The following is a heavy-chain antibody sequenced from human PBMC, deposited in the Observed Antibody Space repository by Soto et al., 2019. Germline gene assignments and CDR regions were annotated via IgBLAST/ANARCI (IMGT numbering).Heavy chain of an antibody. V-gene: IGHV3-23*01. CDR1: GFTFSTYG. Sequence: EVHLLESGGGLVQPGGSLRLSCAASGFTFSTYGMSWVRQAPGKGLEWVSGISGGGDNTYYAYSVKGRFTISRDQSKNTLYLQMDRLRDDDTAVYYCAKGPRVGLQSFQPWGRGPLVGVSS. D-gene: IGHD1-26*01. J-gene: IGHJ1*01. CDR2: ISGGGDNT. CDR3: AKGPRVGLQSFQP.